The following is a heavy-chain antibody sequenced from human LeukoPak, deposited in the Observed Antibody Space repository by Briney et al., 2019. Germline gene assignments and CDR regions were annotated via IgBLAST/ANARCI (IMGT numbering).Heavy chain of an antibody. Sequence: SETLSLTCTVSGGSISSYYWSWIRQPPGKGLEWIGYIYYSGSTNYNPSLKSRVTISVDTSKNQFSLKLSSVTAADTAVYYCARDRAYYDFWGGYYGYYYYMDVWGKGTTVTVSS. CDR3: ARDRAYYDFWGGYYGYYYYMDV. D-gene: IGHD3-3*01. CDR1: GGSISSYY. V-gene: IGHV4-59*01. CDR2: IYYSGST. J-gene: IGHJ6*03.